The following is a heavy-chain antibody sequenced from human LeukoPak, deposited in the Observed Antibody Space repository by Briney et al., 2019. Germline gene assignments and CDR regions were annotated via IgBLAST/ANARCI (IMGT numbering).Heavy chain of an antibody. CDR2: TDHSGST. D-gene: IGHD6-19*01. V-gene: IGHV4-34*01. CDR3: ARGRRSSGRHDATDI. CDR1: GGSFSASD. Sequence: PSETLSLTCAVSGGSFSASDWNWIRQPPGKGLEWIGETDHSGSTNYNPSLKSRVTISADTSKNQFSLRLSSLTAADTAIYYCARGRRSSGRHDATDIWGQGTMVIVSS. J-gene: IGHJ3*02.